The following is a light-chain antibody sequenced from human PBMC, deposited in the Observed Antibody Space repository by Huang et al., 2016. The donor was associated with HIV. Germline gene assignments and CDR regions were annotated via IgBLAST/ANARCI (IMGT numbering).Light chain of an antibody. CDR2: AAS. CDR3: QQSYSTRLT. CDR1: QSISSY. V-gene: IGKV1-39*01. Sequence: DIQMTQSPSSLSASVGDRVTITCRASQSISSYLNWYQQKPGNAPKVLSYAASSWQSGVPSRFSGSGSGTDFTLTISSLQPEDFATYYCQQSYSTRLTFGGGTKVEIK. J-gene: IGKJ4*01.